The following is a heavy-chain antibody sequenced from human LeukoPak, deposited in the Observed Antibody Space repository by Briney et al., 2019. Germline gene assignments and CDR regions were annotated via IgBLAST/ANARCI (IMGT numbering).Heavy chain of an antibody. CDR3: ARVNINNWHSCDY. Sequence: SETLSLTCAVSGGSISNNNWWGWVRQPPGKGLEWIGEIYHSGSPNYNPSLKSRATISVDESRNHFSLNLSSVTAADTAVYYCARVNINNWHSCDYWGQGTLVTVSS. CDR1: GGSISNNNW. J-gene: IGHJ4*02. CDR2: IYHSGSP. V-gene: IGHV4-4*02. D-gene: IGHD1-1*01.